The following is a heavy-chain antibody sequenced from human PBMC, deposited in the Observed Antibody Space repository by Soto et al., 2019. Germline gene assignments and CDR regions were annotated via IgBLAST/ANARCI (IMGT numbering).Heavy chain of an antibody. D-gene: IGHD5-12*01. V-gene: IGHV3-23*01. J-gene: IGHJ6*02. CDR2: ISGNGGST. CDR3: AGYSGYENYYYYYGMDV. Sequence: PGGSLRLSCAASGFNFNDYAMSWVRQAPGKGLEWVAVISGNGGSTYYADSVKGRFTISRDNSKNTLYLQMNSLRAEDTVVYYCAGYSGYENYYYYYGMDVWGQGTTVTVSS. CDR1: GFNFNDYA.